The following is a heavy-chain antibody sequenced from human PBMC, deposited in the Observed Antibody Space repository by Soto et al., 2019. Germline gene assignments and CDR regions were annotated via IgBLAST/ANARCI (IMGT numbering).Heavy chain of an antibody. CDR1: GFTFSSYA. CDR2: ISGSGGST. D-gene: IGHD4-17*01. CDR3: ALNPPYGLYGMDV. V-gene: IGHV3-23*01. J-gene: IGHJ6*02. Sequence: PGGSLRLSCAASGFTFSSYAMSWVRQAPGKGLERVSAISGSGGSTYYADSVKGRFTISRDNSKNTLYLQMNSLRAEDTAVYYCALNPPYGLYGMDVWGQGTKVTVSS.